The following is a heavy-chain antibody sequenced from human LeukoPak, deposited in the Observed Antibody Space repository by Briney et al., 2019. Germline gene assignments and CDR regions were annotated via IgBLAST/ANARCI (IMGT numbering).Heavy chain of an antibody. Sequence: GGSLRLSCVASGFTFNNFAMHWVRQTPEQGLEWVSGISWNSGSIGYADSVKGRFTISRDNGKKALYLEMNSLRPEDTALYYCVKDGAIFGVPISRGGMDVWGQGTTVTVSS. J-gene: IGHJ6*02. CDR3: VKDGAIFGVPISRGGMDV. D-gene: IGHD3-3*01. CDR2: ISWNSGSI. CDR1: GFTFNNFA. V-gene: IGHV3-9*01.